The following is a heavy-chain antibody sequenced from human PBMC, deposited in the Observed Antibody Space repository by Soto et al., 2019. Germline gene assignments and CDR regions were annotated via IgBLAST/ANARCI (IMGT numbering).Heavy chain of an antibody. V-gene: IGHV4-34*01. D-gene: IGHD6-6*01. CDR1: GGSFSGYY. Sequence: PSETLSLTCAVYGGSFSGYYWSWIRQPPGKGLEWIGEINHSGSTNYNPSLKSRVTISVDTSKNQFSLKLSSVTAADTAVYYCARGTARKRKQVLLWFDPWGQVTLVTVSS. J-gene: IGHJ5*02. CDR2: INHSGST. CDR3: ARGTARKRKQVLLWFDP.